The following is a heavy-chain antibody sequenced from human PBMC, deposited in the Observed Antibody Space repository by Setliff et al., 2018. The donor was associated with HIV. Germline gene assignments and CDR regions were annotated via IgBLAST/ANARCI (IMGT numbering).Heavy chain of an antibody. Sequence: PSETLSLTCAVYGESFSDDYWSWIRQPPGWGLEWIGEINHSGTTNYNPSLMGRLNISVDTSKRQFSLDLNSVTAAGQGVYYCARVPVAGANWFDPWGLGTLVTVSS. J-gene: IGHJ5*02. CDR2: INHSGTT. V-gene: IGHV4-34*01. D-gene: IGHD2-21*01. CDR1: GESFSDDY. CDR3: ARVPVAGANWFDP.